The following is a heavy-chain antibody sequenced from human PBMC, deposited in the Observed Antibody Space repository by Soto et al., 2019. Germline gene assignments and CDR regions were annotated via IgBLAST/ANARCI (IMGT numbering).Heavy chain of an antibody. D-gene: IGHD2-15*01. CDR1: GFTFSSYS. CDR2: ISSSSSYI. CDR3: AREKRRESASELSRNFQH. Sequence: GGSLRLSCAASGFTFSSYSMNWVRQAPGKGLEWVSSISSSSSYIYYADSVKGRFTISRDNAKNSLYLQMNSLRAEDTAVYYCAREKRRESASELSRNFQHWGQGTLVTVSS. V-gene: IGHV3-21*01. J-gene: IGHJ1*01.